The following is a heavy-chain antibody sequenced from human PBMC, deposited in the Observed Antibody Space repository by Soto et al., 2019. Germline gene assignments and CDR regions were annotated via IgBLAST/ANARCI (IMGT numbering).Heavy chain of an antibody. Sequence: QIQLVQSGGDVKTPGASVKVSCTTSRYTFTSHGIAWVRQAPGQGLEWMGWISTFNGKTDYAQKFQGRVTMTADTITSTVHIELRSLRSDDTAVYYCARLLTEGATFREDAFDLWGPGTKVTVSS. CDR1: RYTFTSHG. J-gene: IGHJ3*01. V-gene: IGHV1-18*01. CDR3: ARLLTEGATFREDAFDL. D-gene: IGHD3-9*01. CDR2: ISTFNGKT.